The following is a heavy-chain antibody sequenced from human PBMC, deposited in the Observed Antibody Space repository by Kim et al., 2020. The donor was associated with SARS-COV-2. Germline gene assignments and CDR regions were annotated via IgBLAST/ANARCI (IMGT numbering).Heavy chain of an antibody. J-gene: IGHJ4*02. CDR2: ISYDGSNK. CDR1: GFTFSSYA. Sequence: GGSLRLSCAASGFTFSSYAMHWVRQAPGKGLEWVAVISYDGSNKYYADSVKGRFTISRDNSKNTLYLQMNSLRAEDTAVYYCARKLWFGAGGQGTLVTVSS. D-gene: IGHD3-10*01. V-gene: IGHV3-30*04. CDR3: ARKLWFGA.